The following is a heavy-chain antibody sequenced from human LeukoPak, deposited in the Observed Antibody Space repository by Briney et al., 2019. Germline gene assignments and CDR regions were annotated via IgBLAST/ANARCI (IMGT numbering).Heavy chain of an antibody. CDR1: GGSISSGDYY. V-gene: IGHV4-30-4*02. J-gene: IGHJ4*02. CDR3: AGSQDTAMVDY. D-gene: IGHD5-18*01. Sequence: PSETLSLTCTVSGGSISSGDYYWSWIRQPPGKGLEWIGYIYYSGSTYYNSSLKSRVTISVDTSKNQFSLKLSSVTAADTAVYYCAGSQDTAMVDYWGQGTLVTVSS. CDR2: IYYSGST.